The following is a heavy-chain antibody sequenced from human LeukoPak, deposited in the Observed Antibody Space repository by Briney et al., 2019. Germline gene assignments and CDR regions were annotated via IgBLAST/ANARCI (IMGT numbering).Heavy chain of an antibody. V-gene: IGHV3-23*01. J-gene: IGHJ4*02. CDR1: GFTFSSYA. CDR3: SKDISYSTSWYDY. Sequence: GGSLRLSCAASGFTFSSYAMSWVRQAPGKGLEWVSTISGSGGSTSSADSVKGRFTISRDNTKNTLYLQMNSLRAEDTAVYYCSKDISYSTSWYDYWGQGTLVTVSS. CDR2: ISGSGGST. D-gene: IGHD6-13*01.